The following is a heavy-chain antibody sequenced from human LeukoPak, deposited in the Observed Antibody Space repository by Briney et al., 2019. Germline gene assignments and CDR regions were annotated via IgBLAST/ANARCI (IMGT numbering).Heavy chain of an antibody. CDR2: ISAYNGNT. Sequence: ASVKVSCKASGYTFTSYGISWVRQAPGQGLEWMGWISAYNGNTNYAQNRQGRVTMTTDTSTSTAYMELRSLRSDDTAVYYCASARNSRVPSPYYYYYYGMDVWGQGTTVTVSS. D-gene: IGHD1-14*01. CDR1: GYTFTSYG. CDR3: ASARNSRVPSPYYYYYYGMDV. J-gene: IGHJ6*02. V-gene: IGHV1-18*01.